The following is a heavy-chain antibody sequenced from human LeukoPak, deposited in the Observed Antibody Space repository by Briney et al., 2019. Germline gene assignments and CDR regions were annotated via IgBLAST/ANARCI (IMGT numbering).Heavy chain of an antibody. CDR3: ARSEGDGYKSDAFDI. J-gene: IGHJ3*02. CDR2: IYYSGST. D-gene: IGHD5-24*01. CDR1: GGSISSYY. V-gene: IGHV4-59*01. Sequence: SETLSLTCTVSGGSISSYYWSWIRQPPGKGLEWIGYIYYSGSTNYNPSLKSRVTISVDTSKNQFSLKLSSVTAADTAVCYCARSEGDGYKSDAFDIWGQGTMVTVSS.